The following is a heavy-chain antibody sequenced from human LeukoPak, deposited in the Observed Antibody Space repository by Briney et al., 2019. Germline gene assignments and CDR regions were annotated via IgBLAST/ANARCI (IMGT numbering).Heavy chain of an antibody. CDR1: GFTVSSNY. D-gene: IGHD6-19*01. V-gene: IGHV3-66*01. Sequence: GGSLRLSCAASGFTVSSNYMSWVRQAPGKGLEWVSVIYSGGSTYYADSVKGRFTISRDNSKNTLYLQMNSLRAEDTAVYYCARSWGSSGWCLDYWGQGTLVTVSS. CDR3: ARSWGSSGWCLDY. CDR2: IYSGGST. J-gene: IGHJ4*02.